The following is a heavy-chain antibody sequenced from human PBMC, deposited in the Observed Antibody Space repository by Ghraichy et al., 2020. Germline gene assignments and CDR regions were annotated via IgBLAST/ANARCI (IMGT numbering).Heavy chain of an antibody. J-gene: IGHJ3*02. CDR2: INHSGST. CDR3: ASGTHAFDI. CDR1: GGSFSGYS. V-gene: IGHV4-34*01. D-gene: IGHD2-15*01. Sequence: SETLSLTCAVYGGSFSGYSWSWIRQPPGKGLEWIGEINHSGSTNYNPSLKSRVTISVDTSKNQFSLKLSSVTAADTAVYYGASGTHAFDIWGQGTMVTVSS.